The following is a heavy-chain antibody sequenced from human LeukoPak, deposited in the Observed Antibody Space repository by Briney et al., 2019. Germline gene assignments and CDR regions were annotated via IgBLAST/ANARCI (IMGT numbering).Heavy chain of an antibody. V-gene: IGHV3-23*01. J-gene: IGHJ3*01. Sequence: GGPLRLSCAASGFTFSGSAMSWPPQAPGEGMELVVLISYSGAHSYYTESARGRFTISRDNSKDTLFLQMNSLRAEDTAIYYCARDMQLSTWGLGTMVTVSS. CDR2: ISYSGAHS. CDR1: GFTFSGSA. D-gene: IGHD3-16*02. CDR3: ARDMQLST.